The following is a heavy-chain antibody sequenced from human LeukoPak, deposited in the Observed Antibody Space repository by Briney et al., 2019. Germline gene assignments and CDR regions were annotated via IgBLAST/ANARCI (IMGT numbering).Heavy chain of an antibody. J-gene: IGHJ4*02. CDR2: IYSGGST. V-gene: IGHV3-53*01. CDR1: GFTFSGSA. CDR3: AREYSSSSGYYFDY. Sequence: LPGESLRLSCAASGFTFSGSAMHWVRQAPGKGLEWVSVIYSGGSTYYADSVKGRFTISRDNSKNTLYLQMNSLRAEDTAVYYCAREYSSSSGYYFDYWGQGTLVTVSS. D-gene: IGHD6-13*01.